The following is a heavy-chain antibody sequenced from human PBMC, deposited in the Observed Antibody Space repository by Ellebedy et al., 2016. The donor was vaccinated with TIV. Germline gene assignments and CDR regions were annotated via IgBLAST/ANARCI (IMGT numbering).Heavy chain of an antibody. CDR3: LRNRATYYDGTGPQFNY. CDR2: IKYDGSAP. CDR1: GFTFSSYW. D-gene: IGHD3-22*01. V-gene: IGHV3-74*03. Sequence: PGGSLRLSCAASGFTFSSYWMDWVRQAPGKVLVGVSTIKYDGSAPKYADSVKGRFTNSRDNAKNTLHLQMNDLRAEDTAVYYCLRNRATYYDGTGPQFNYWGQGTPVTVSS. J-gene: IGHJ4*02.